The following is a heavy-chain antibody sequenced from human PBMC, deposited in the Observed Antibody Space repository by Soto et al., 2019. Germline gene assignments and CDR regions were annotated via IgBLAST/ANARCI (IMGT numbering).Heavy chain of an antibody. D-gene: IGHD3-3*01. CDR1: GFTFSSCA. CDR2: INCNGGSK. V-gene: IGHV3-20*04. J-gene: IGHJ4*02. Sequence: PGGSLRLSCAASGFTFSSCAMGWVRQAPGKGLECVAGINCNGGSKCYADSVKGRFTISRDNAKSSLYLQMNNLRAEVSAFYFFARAPPSYYFPSGYSSYVHLGQGAQVTVSS. CDR3: ARAPPSYYFPSGYSSYVH.